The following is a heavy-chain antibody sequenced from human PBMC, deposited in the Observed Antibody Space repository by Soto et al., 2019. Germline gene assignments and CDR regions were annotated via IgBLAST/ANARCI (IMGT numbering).Heavy chain of an antibody. D-gene: IGHD4-17*01. V-gene: IGHV4-59*02. Sequence: SETLSLTCNVSGGSVSDYYWSWIRQAPGKGLEWIGYIHYRGVINYNPSLKSRVTMSVDPSKNQFSLNLRSVTTADTAVYFCARDTAGEYGHWGQGSLVTV. CDR3: ARDTAGEYGH. CDR1: GGSVSDYY. J-gene: IGHJ4*02. CDR2: IHYRGVI.